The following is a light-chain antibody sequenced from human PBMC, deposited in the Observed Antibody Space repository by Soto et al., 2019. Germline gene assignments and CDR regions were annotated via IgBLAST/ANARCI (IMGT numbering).Light chain of an antibody. J-gene: IGKJ4*01. Sequence: EIVLTQSPGTLSLSPGERATLSCRASQSVSNNYLAWYQQKPGQAPRLLIYGASNRATGIPDRFSGRGSGTDFTLTISRLEPEDFAVYYCQQFSSYPLTFGGGTKVDI. CDR1: QSVSNNY. CDR2: GAS. CDR3: QQFSSYPLT. V-gene: IGKV3-20*01.